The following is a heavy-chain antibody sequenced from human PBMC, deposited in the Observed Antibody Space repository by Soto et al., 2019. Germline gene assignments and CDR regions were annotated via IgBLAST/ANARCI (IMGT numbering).Heavy chain of an antibody. J-gene: IGHJ4*02. CDR3: AKGLSSGWHTVHYFDY. CDR2: ISYDGSNK. Sequence: GGSLRLSCAASGFTFSSYGMHWVRQAPGKGLEWVAVISYDGSNKYYADSVKGRFTISRDNSKNTLYLQMNSLRAEDTAVYYCAKGLSSGWHTVHYFDYWGQGTLVTVSS. V-gene: IGHV3-30*18. D-gene: IGHD6-19*01. CDR1: GFTFSSYG.